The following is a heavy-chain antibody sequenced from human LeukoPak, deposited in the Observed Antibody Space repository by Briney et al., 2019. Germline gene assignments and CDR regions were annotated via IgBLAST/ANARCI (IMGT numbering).Heavy chain of an antibody. CDR2: ISSSSSYI. D-gene: IGHD2-2*01. CDR1: GFTFSSYS. Sequence: GGSLRLSCAASGFTFSSYSMNWVRQAPGKGLEWVSSISSSSSYIYYADSVKGRFTISRDNAKNSLYLQVNSLRAEDTAVYYCARFYCSSTSCYHGWFDPWGQGTLVTVSS. V-gene: IGHV3-21*01. CDR3: ARFYCSSTSCYHGWFDP. J-gene: IGHJ5*02.